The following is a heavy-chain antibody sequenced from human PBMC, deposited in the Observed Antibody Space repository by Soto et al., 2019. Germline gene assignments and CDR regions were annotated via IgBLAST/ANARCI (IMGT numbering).Heavy chain of an antibody. J-gene: IGHJ4*02. Sequence: EVHLVEAGGGLVKPGESLTLSCAASGFTFGSFTLNWVRQAPGKGLEWVSSISSSSAYIYYAESVKGRFTISRDNARSTLYLQMNSLRLDDTAVYFCARDGLTFGGDWGQRTLVAVSS. CDR3: ARDGLTFGGD. D-gene: IGHD3-16*01. CDR1: GFTFGSFT. CDR2: ISSSSAYI. V-gene: IGHV3-21*06.